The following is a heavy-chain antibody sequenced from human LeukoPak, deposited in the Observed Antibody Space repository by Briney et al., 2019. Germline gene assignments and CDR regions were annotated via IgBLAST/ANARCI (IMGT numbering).Heavy chain of an antibody. CDR1: GFSLNKNA. CDR2: VIGSSGAT. D-gene: IGHD3-3*01. CDR3: AKGAYDFLEIAYFDY. V-gene: IGHV3-23*01. J-gene: IGHJ4*02. Sequence: GGSLRLSCAASGFSLNKNAMNWVRQAPGKGLEWVPVVIGSSGATDYADSVKGRFTISRDNSKNTLFLQMNSLRAEDTAIYYCAKGAYDFLEIAYFDYWGQGALVTVSS.